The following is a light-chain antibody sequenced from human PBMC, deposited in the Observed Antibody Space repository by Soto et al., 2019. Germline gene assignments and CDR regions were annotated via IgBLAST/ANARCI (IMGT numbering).Light chain of an antibody. CDR2: DAS. CDR3: QQYNSDSPWT. CDR1: QSISSW. Sequence: DIQMTQSPSTLSASVGDRVTITCRASQSISSWLAWYQQKPGKAPKLLIYDASSVESGVPSRFSGSGFGTEFTLTISSLQPDDFATYYCQQYNSDSPWTFGQGTKVEIK. J-gene: IGKJ1*01. V-gene: IGKV1-5*01.